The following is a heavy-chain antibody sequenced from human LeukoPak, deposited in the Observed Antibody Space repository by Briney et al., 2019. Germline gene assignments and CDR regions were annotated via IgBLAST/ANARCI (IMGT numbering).Heavy chain of an antibody. CDR1: GYTFTSYG. V-gene: IGHV1-69*05. CDR2: IIPIFGTA. CDR3: ARGHSSSWYSAYFDY. Sequence: GASVKVSCKASGYTFTSYGISWVRQAPGQGLEWMGGIIPIFGTANYAQKFQGRVTITTDESTSTAYMELSSLRSEDTAVYYCARGHSSSWYSAYFDYWGQGTLVTVSS. D-gene: IGHD6-13*01. J-gene: IGHJ4*02.